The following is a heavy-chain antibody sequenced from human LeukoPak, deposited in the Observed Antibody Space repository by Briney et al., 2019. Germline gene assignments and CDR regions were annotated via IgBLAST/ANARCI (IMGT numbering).Heavy chain of an antibody. Sequence: IPSETLSLTCTVSGGSISSYYWSWIRQPPGKGLEWIGSIFHSGSTYYNSSLKSRVTISVDTSKNQFSLRLSSVTAADTAVYYCARANYYDSSGYSRGAFDIWGQGTMVTVSS. CDR2: IFHSGST. CDR3: ARANYYDSSGYSRGAFDI. D-gene: IGHD3-22*01. J-gene: IGHJ3*02. CDR1: GGSISSYY. V-gene: IGHV4-38-2*02.